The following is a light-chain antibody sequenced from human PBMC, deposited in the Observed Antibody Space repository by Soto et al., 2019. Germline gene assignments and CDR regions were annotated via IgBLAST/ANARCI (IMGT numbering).Light chain of an antibody. Sequence: EIALTQSPAILSLSPGERATLSCRASQSVSSYLTWYQQKPGQAPSLLIYAASNRATGIPARFSGSGSGTEFSLTISSLQPDDFATYYCQQYSSHSTFGQGTKVDIK. J-gene: IGKJ1*01. CDR3: QQYSSHST. V-gene: IGKV3-11*01. CDR2: AAS. CDR1: QSVSSY.